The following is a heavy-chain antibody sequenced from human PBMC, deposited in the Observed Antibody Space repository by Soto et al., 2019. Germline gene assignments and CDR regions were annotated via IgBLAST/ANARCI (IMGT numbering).Heavy chain of an antibody. Sequence: QVQLVESGGGVVQPGRSLRLSCAASGFTFSSYGMHWVRQAPGKGLEWVAVISYDGSNKYYADSVKGRFTISRDNSKNTLYLQMNSLRAEDTAVYYCAKDRYSSSYRNNDYWGQGTLVTVSS. J-gene: IGHJ4*02. CDR1: GFTFSSYG. CDR2: ISYDGSNK. V-gene: IGHV3-30*18. CDR3: AKDRYSSSYRNNDY. D-gene: IGHD6-6*01.